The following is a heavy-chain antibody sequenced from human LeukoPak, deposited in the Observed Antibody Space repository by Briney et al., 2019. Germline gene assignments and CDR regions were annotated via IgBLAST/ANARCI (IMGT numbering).Heavy chain of an antibody. V-gene: IGHV4-59*08. CDR3: ARAPCGGSCHDDY. Sequence: SETLSLTCTVFGGSISSYYWSWIRQPPGKGLEWIGYIYYSGSTNYNPSLKSRVTISVDTSKNQFSLKLSSVTAADTAVYFCARAPCGGSCHDDYWGQGTLVTVSS. CDR2: IYYSGST. J-gene: IGHJ4*02. CDR1: GGSISSYY. D-gene: IGHD2-21*01.